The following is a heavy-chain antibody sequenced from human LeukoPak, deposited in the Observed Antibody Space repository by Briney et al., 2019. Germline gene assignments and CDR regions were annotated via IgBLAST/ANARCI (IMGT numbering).Heavy chain of an antibody. CDR2: IYYSGST. J-gene: IGHJ2*01. CDR1: GGSITSSRYY. D-gene: IGHD2-21*02. Sequence: SETLSLTCSVSGGSITSSRYYWGWIRQSPGGGLEWLGPIYYSGSTYYNPSFRSRATIPGDTPKNQFSPNLSPVTAADTAVYYCARHVSSDLRIVVVTSDWYFDLWGRGTLVTVSS. V-gene: IGHV4-39*01. CDR3: ARHVSSDLRIVVVTSDWYFDL.